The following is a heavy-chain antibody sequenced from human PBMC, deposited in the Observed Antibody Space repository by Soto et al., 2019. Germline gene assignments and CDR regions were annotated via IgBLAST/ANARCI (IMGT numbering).Heavy chain of an antibody. CDR3: ASQYSYGDYYYYYGMDV. Sequence: QVQLVQSGAEVKKPGSSVKVSCKASGGTFSSYTISWVRQAPGQGLEWMGRIIPILGIANYAQKFQGRVTITANKSTNTAYMELSSLRSEDTAVYYCASQYSYGDYYYYYGMDVWGQGTTVTVSS. V-gene: IGHV1-69*02. CDR2: IIPILGIA. CDR1: GGTFSSYT. D-gene: IGHD5-18*01. J-gene: IGHJ6*02.